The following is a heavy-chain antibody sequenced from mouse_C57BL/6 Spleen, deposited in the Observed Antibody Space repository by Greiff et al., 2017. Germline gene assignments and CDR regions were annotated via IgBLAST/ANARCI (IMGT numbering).Heavy chain of an antibody. CDR3: ARSGSDY. V-gene: IGHV1-55*01. CDR2: IYPGSGNT. D-gene: IGHD3-1*01. J-gene: IGHJ4*01. CDR1: GYTFTSYW. Sequence: VKLQQSGAELVKPGASVKMSCKASGYTFTSYWITWVKQRPGQGLEWIGDIYPGSGNTNYNQKFKSKATLTVDTSSSTAYMQLSSLTSEDSAVYYCARSGSDYWGQGTSVTVSS.